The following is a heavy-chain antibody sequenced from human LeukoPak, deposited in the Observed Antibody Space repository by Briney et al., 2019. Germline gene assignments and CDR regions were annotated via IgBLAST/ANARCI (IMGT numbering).Heavy chain of an antibody. D-gene: IGHD3-22*01. CDR2: IYYSGST. V-gene: IGHV4-39*07. J-gene: IGHJ5*02. CDR1: GGSISSSSYY. Sequence: SGTLSLTCTVSGGSISSSSYYWGWIRQPPGNGLEWIGNIYYSGSTYCNPSLKSRVTISLDTSKNQFSLKLTSVTAADTAVYYCARGGDSSGYEGRFDPWGQGTLVTVSS. CDR3: ARGGDSSGYEGRFDP.